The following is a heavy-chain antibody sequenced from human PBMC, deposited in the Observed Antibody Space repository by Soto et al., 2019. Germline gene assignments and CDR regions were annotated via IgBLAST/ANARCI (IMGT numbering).Heavy chain of an antibody. CDR2: ISYDGSNK. CDR3: AKDPHRHYFEYYFDY. J-gene: IGHJ4*02. Sequence: QVQLVESGGGVVQPGRSLRLSCAASGFTFSSYGMHWVRQAPGKGLEWVAVISYDGSNKYYADSVKGRFTISRDNSKNTLYLKMNSLRAEDTAVYYCAKDPHRHYFEYYFDYWGQGTLVTVSS. D-gene: IGHD3-10*01. CDR1: GFTFSSYG. V-gene: IGHV3-30*18.